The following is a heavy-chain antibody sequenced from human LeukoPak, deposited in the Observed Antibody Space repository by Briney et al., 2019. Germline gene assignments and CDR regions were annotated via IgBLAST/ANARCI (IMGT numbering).Heavy chain of an antibody. Sequence: ASGKVSCKVSAYNLTELSISMHWVRQTHGEGLEWMGGFDPEDGEKIYAQKFQGRLTMTEDTSTDTAYMELNSLTSEDTAVYYCATAPKIRTRVDYWGQGTLITVSS. V-gene: IGHV1-24*01. CDR1: AYNLTELSIS. CDR2: FDPEDGEK. CDR3: ATAPKIRTRVDY. D-gene: IGHD2-2*01. J-gene: IGHJ4*02.